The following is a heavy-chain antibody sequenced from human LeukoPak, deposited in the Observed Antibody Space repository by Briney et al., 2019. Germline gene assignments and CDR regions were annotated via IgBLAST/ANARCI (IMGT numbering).Heavy chain of an antibody. Sequence: SETLSLTCAVYGGSFSGYYWSWIRQPPGKGLEWIGEINHSGSTNYNPSLKSRVTISVDTSKNQFSLKLSSVTAADTAVYYCARHRRTWFGESPLYYFDYWGQGTLVTVSS. D-gene: IGHD3-10*01. V-gene: IGHV4-34*01. CDR1: GGSFSGYY. CDR3: ARHRRTWFGESPLYYFDY. J-gene: IGHJ4*02. CDR2: INHSGST.